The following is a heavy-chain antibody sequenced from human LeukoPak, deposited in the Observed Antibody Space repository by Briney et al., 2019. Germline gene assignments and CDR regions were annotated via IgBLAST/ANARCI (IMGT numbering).Heavy chain of an antibody. V-gene: IGHV3-23*01. CDR2: IGGSGGST. D-gene: IGHD1-26*01. J-gene: IGHJ4*02. CDR3: AKGKMWERHPFDY. Sequence: TGGSLRLSCAASGFTFSSYAMSWVRQAPGKGLEWVSAIGGSGGSTYYADSVKGRFTISRDNSKNTLYLQMNSLRAEDTAVYYCAKGKMWERHPFDYWGQGTLVTVSS. CDR1: GFTFSSYA.